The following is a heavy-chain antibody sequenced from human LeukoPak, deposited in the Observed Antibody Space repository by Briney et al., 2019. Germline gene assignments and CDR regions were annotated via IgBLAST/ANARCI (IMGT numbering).Heavy chain of an antibody. J-gene: IGHJ4*02. Sequence: GGSLRLSCAASGFSVCDKYMSWVRQAPGKGLEWVSVLYTGGNIYYADFVKGRFTISRDNSNNMVFLQMNSLTAEDTALYYCAGGQMFTSGGFDNWGQGALVTVSS. CDR3: AGGQMFTSGGFDN. D-gene: IGHD6-19*01. CDR2: LYTGGNI. CDR1: GFSVCDKY. V-gene: IGHV3-53*01.